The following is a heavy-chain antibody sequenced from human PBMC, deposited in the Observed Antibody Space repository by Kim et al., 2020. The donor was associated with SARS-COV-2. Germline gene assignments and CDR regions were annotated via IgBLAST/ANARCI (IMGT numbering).Heavy chain of an antibody. CDR2: ISGSGGST. CDR3: ATTGILTGYYTAVGMDV. J-gene: IGHJ6*02. V-gene: IGHV3-23*01. CDR1: GFTFSSYA. Sequence: GGSLRLSCAASGFTFSSYAMSWVRQAPGKGLEWVSAISGSGGSTYYADSVKGRFTISRDNSKNTLYLQMNSLRAEDTAVYYCATTGILTGYYTAVGMDVWGQGTTVTVSS. D-gene: IGHD3-9*01.